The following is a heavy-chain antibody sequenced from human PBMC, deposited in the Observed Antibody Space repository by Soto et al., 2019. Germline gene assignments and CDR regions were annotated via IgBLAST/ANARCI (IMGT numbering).Heavy chain of an antibody. Sequence: SATLTVTCTVSGGSISSYYWSWIRQPPGKRLEWIGYIYYSGSTNYNPSLKSRVTISVDTSKNQFSLKLSSVTAADTAVYYCARDSRTITDGAFDIWGHGTMVTVSS. CDR1: GGSISSYY. V-gene: IGHV4-59*01. J-gene: IGHJ3*02. D-gene: IGHD3-16*01. CDR3: ARDSRTITDGAFDI. CDR2: IYYSGST.